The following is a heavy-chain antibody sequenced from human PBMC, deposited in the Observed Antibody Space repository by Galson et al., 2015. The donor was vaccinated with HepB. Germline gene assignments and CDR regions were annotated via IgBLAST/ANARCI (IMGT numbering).Heavy chain of an antibody. J-gene: IGHJ4*02. CDR1: GFTFDDYG. D-gene: IGHD5-18*01. CDR2: INWNGGST. CDR3: ARVYSLYYFDY. Sequence: SLRLSCAASGFTFDDYGMSWVRQAPGKGLEWVSGINWNGGSTGYADSVKGRFTISRDNAKNSLYLQMNSLRAEDAALYYCARVYSLYYFDYWGQGTLVTVSS. V-gene: IGHV3-20*04.